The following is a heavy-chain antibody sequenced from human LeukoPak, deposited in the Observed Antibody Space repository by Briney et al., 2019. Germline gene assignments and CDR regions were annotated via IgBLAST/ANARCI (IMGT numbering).Heavy chain of an antibody. CDR3: AREGYCSGGSCYFASGY. Sequence: GASVKVSCKASGYTFIGYYIHWVRQAPGQGLEWMGIINPSGGSTSYAQKFQGRVTMTRDTSTSTVYMELSSLRSEDTAVYYCAREGYCSGGSCYFASGYWGQGTLVTVSS. J-gene: IGHJ4*02. D-gene: IGHD2-15*01. CDR1: GYTFIGYY. V-gene: IGHV1-46*01. CDR2: INPSGGST.